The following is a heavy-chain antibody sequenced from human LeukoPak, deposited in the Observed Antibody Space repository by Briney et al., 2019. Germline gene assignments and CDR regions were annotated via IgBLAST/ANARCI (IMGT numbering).Heavy chain of an antibody. CDR3: ARNVLTEYNWFDP. J-gene: IGHJ5*02. CDR2: IIPIFGTA. V-gene: IGHV1-69*05. D-gene: IGHD2-8*01. Sequence: ASVKVSCKASGGTFSSYATSWVRQAPGQGLEWMGGIIPIFGTANYAQKFQGRVTITTDESTSTAYMELSSLRSEDTAVYYCARNVLTEYNWFDPWGQGTLVTVSS. CDR1: GGTFSSYA.